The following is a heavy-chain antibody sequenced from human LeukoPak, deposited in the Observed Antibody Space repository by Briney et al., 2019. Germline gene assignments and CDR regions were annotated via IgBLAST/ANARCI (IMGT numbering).Heavy chain of an antibody. Sequence: PSETLSLTCTVSGYSITNGYYWGWIRQPPGKGLEWIGSIYHDGRIDYNPSLKSRVTISRDTSNDQFSLKLSSVTAADTAMYYCARGTSPGITGTCWGQGTLVTVSS. CDR2: IYHDGRI. J-gene: IGHJ4*02. CDR3: ARGTSPGITGTC. CDR1: GYSITNGYY. V-gene: IGHV4-38-2*02. D-gene: IGHD1-20*01.